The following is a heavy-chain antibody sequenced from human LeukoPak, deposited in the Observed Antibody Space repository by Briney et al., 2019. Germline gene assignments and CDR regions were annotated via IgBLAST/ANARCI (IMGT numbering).Heavy chain of an antibody. CDR1: GFTLSTYG. J-gene: IGHJ4*02. CDR3: TKRREWEIDY. D-gene: IGHD1-26*01. V-gene: IGHV3-30*18. Sequence: GKSLRLSCAASGFTLSTYGMYWVRQAPGKGLEWLAVISSDGTRKYYADSVKDRFTISRDNSKNTLYLQMDSLRTEDTAVYYCTKRREWEIDYWGQGTLVTVSS. CDR2: ISSDGTRK.